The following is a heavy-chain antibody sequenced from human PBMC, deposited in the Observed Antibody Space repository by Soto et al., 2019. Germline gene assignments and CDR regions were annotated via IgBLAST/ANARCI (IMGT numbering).Heavy chain of an antibody. CDR1: GFRFSIYW. Sequence: VPLRISLAASGFRFSIYWMDWVRQTPGKGLEWVANINQDGSEKNYVDSVKGRFTISRDNAKNSLYLQMSSLTAEDSALYYCSRSLNAWGQGNLVTFS. J-gene: IGHJ5*02. CDR3: SRSLNA. V-gene: IGHV3-7*01. D-gene: IGHD2-8*01. CDR2: INQDGSEK.